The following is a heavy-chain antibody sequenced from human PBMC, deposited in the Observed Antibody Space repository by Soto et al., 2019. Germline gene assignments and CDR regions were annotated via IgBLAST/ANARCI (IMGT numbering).Heavy chain of an antibody. CDR3: ARASELKDFFDY. CDR1: GFTFSVYG. V-gene: IGHV3-23*01. CDR2: ISYTDDAAT. J-gene: IGHJ4*02. D-gene: IGHD1-7*01. Sequence: GGSLRLSCAASGFTFSVYGMNWVRQAPGKGLEWVSAISYTDDAATYYADSVRGRFTISRDNSKNTLYLQMDSLRVDDTAIYYCARASELKDFFDYWGQGTLVTVSS.